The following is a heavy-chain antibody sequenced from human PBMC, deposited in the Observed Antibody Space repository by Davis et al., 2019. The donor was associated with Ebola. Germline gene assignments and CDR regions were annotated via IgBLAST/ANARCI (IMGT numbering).Heavy chain of an antibody. V-gene: IGHV4-59*01. J-gene: IGHJ4*02. CDR3: ATAPSTTKLSFDC. CDR1: GGSFSGYY. D-gene: IGHD1-1*01. Sequence: SETLSLTCAVYGGSFSGYYWSWIRQPPGKGLEWIGNIYYSGSTNYNPSLKSRVTISVDTSKNQFSLKLSSVTAADTAVYYCATAPSTTKLSFDCWGQGHLVTVSS. CDR2: IYYSGST.